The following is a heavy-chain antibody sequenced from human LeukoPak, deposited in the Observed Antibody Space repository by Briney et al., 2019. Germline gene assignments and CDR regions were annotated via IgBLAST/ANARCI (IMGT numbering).Heavy chain of an antibody. V-gene: IGHV3-23*01. CDR1: GFTFSSYA. D-gene: IGHD3-22*01. J-gene: IGHJ4*02. Sequence: PGGSLRLSCAASGFTFSSYAMSWVRQAPGKGLEWVSAISGSGGSTYYADSVEGRFTISRDNSKNTLYLQVNSLRAEDTAVYYCAKAPHYYDSSGHEAPFDYWGQGTLVTVSS. CDR2: ISGSGGST. CDR3: AKAPHYYDSSGHEAPFDY.